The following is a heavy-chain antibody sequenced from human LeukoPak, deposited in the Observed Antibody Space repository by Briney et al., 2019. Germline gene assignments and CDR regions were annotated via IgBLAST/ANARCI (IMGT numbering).Heavy chain of an antibody. J-gene: IGHJ4*02. CDR2: IYYSGST. Sequence: PSETLSLTCTVSGGSLSSYYWSWIRQPPGKGLEWIGYIYYSGSTNYNPSLKSRVTISVDTSKNQFSLKLSSVTAADTAVYYCARGYSYGPGVDHWGQGTLVTVSS. CDR3: ARGYSYGPGVDH. V-gene: IGHV4-59*08. CDR1: GGSLSSYY. D-gene: IGHD5-18*01.